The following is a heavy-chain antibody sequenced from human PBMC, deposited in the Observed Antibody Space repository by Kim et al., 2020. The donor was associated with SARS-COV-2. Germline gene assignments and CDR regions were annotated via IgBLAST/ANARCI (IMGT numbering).Heavy chain of an antibody. CDR1: GFTFSSYA. V-gene: IGHV3-23*01. CDR3: AKDKASGYSYDYFDY. J-gene: IGHJ4*02. Sequence: GGSLRLSCAASGFTFSSYAMSWVRQAPGKGLEWVSAISGSGGSTYYADSVKGRFTISRDNSKNTLYLQMNSLRAEDTAVYYCAKDKASGYSYDYFDYWGQGTLVTVSS. CDR2: ISGSGGST. D-gene: IGHD5-18*01.